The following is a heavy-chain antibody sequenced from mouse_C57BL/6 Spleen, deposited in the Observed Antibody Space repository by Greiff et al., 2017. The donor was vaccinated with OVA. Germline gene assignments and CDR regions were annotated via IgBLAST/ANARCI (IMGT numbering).Heavy chain of an antibody. Sequence: VQRVESGPGLVQPSQSLSITCTVSGFSLTSYGVHWVRQSPGKGLEWLGVIWRGGSTDYNAAFISRLSISKDNSKSQVFFKMNSLQADDTAIYYCARNGPMMVTTGYFDVWGTGTTVTVSS. V-gene: IGHV2-2*01. CDR2: IWRGGST. CDR1: GFSLTSYG. J-gene: IGHJ1*03. CDR3: ARNGPMMVTTGYFDV. D-gene: IGHD2-3*01.